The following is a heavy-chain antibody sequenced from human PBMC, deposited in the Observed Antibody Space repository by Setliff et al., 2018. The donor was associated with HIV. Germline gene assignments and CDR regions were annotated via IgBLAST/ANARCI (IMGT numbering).Heavy chain of an antibody. CDR3: ARQFLDWSNDYYSRYYMDV. V-gene: IGHV1-18*01. CDR1: GYTFTSYG. Sequence: ASVKVSCKASGYTFTSYGISWVRQAPGQGLEWMGWISAYNGNTHYAQRLQGRVTMTTDTSTRTAYMELRSLRSADTAVYYCARQFLDWSNDYYSRYYMDVWGKGTTVTVSS. CDR2: ISAYNGNT. J-gene: IGHJ6*03. D-gene: IGHD3-3*01.